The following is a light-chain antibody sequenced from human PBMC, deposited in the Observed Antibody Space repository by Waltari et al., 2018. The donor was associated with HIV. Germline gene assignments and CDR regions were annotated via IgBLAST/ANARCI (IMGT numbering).Light chain of an antibody. CDR3: CSYAGVGTFVV. Sequence: QSALTQPASVSGSPGHSITIFCTGTSSDVGNYNFVSWYTHHTGTTPQPSTYEVTKRPSRISDRFSASKSGNTASLTISGLQAEDEADYYCCSYAGVGTFVVFGGGTKVTVL. CDR2: EVT. V-gene: IGLV2-23*02. CDR1: SSDVGNYNF. J-gene: IGLJ2*01.